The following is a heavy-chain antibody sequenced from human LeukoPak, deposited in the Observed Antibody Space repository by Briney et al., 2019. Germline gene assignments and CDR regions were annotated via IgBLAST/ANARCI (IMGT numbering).Heavy chain of an antibody. CDR3: ARSGWLQRRVYFDY. Sequence: SETLSLSCGVYGGSFSGYYLTWIRQPPGKGLEWIGEIHPSGSPNYNPSLKSRVTISVDTSKNQFSLKLSSVTAADTAVYYCARSGWLQRRVYFDYWGQGTLVTVSS. V-gene: IGHV4-34*01. CDR1: GGSFSGYY. J-gene: IGHJ4*02. D-gene: IGHD5-24*01. CDR2: IHPSGSP.